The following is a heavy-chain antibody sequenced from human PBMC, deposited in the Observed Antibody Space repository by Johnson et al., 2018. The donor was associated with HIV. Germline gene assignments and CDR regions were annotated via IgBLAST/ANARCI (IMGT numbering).Heavy chain of an antibody. J-gene: IGHJ3*02. CDR3: ARGGSDVFDI. Sequence: QVQLVESGGGVVQPGGSLRLSCAASGFTFSNYGMHWVRQAPGKGLEWVAVISYDGSNKYYADSVKGRFTISRDNSKNTLYLQMNSLRADDTAVYYCARGGSDVFDIWGRGTMVTVSS. CDR1: GFTFSNYG. CDR2: ISYDGSNK. D-gene: IGHD3-16*01. V-gene: IGHV3-30*19.